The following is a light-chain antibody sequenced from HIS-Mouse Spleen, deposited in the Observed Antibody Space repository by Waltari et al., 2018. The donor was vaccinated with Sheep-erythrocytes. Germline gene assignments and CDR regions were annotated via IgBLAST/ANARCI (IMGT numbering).Light chain of an antibody. J-gene: IGLJ2*01. Sequence: QSALTQPASVSGSPGQSITISCTGTSSDVGGYNYVSWYQQHPGKAPKLMIYEVSNRPSGVSNRVSGSKSGNTASLTISELQAEDEADYYCSSYTSSSTQVFGGGTKLTVL. CDR1: SSDVGGYNY. V-gene: IGLV2-14*01. CDR2: EVS. CDR3: SSYTSSSTQV.